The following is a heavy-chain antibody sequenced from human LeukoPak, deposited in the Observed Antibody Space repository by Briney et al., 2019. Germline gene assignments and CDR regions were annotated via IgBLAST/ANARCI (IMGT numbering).Heavy chain of an antibody. CDR1: GYTFTSYG. Sequence: ASVKVSCKASGYTFTSYGISWVRQAPGQGLEWMGWISAYNGNTNYAQKLQGRVTMTTDTSTSTAYMELRSLRSDDTAVYYCARDLGSYYYDSSGMRGYYYYGMDVWGQGTTVTVSS. V-gene: IGHV1-18*01. J-gene: IGHJ6*02. CDR3: ARDLGSYYYDSSGMRGYYYYGMDV. CDR2: ISAYNGNT. D-gene: IGHD3-22*01.